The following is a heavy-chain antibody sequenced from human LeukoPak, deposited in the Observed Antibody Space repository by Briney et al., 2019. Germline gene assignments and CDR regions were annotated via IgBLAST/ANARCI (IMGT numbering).Heavy chain of an antibody. D-gene: IGHD5-18*01. V-gene: IGHV4-34*01. CDR1: GGSFSGYY. CDR3: ARRRMVTGGRYFDY. CDR2: INHSGST. J-gene: IGHJ4*02. Sequence: SETLSLTCAVYGGSFSGYYWSWIRQPPGKGLEWIGEINHSGSTNYNPSLKSRVTISVDTSKNQFSLKLSSVTAADTAVYYCARRRMVTGGRYFDYWAREPWSPSPQ.